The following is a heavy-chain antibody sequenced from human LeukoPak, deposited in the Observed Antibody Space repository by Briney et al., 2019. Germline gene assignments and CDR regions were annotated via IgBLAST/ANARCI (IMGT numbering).Heavy chain of an antibody. J-gene: IGHJ4*02. Sequence: PGGSLRLSCAASGFTFSSYAMHWVRQAPGKGLEWVAVISYDGSNKYYADSVKGRFTISRDNSKNTLYLQMNSLRAEDTAVYYCARDALILLWFGESHFDYWGQGTLVTVSS. CDR3: ARDALILLWFGESHFDY. V-gene: IGHV3-30*04. CDR1: GFTFSSYA. CDR2: ISYDGSNK. D-gene: IGHD3-10*01.